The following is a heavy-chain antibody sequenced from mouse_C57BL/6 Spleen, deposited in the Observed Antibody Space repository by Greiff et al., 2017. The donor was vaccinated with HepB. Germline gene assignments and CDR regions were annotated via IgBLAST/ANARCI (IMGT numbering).Heavy chain of an antibody. CDR2: IDPSDSYT. Sequence: QVQLQQPGAELVMPGASVKLSCKASGYTFTSYWMHWVKQRPGQGLEWIGEIDPSDSYTNYNQKFKGKSTLTVDKSSSTAYMQLSSLTSEDSAVYYCARGETTVVAMDYWGQGTSVTVSS. V-gene: IGHV1-69*01. J-gene: IGHJ4*01. CDR1: GYTFTSYW. D-gene: IGHD1-1*01. CDR3: ARGETTVVAMDY.